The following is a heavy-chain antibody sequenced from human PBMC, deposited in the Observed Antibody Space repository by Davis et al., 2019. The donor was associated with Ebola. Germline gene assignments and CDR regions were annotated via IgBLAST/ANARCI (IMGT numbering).Heavy chain of an antibody. CDR1: GGSISSGGYS. CDR2: IYHSGST. V-gene: IGHV4-30-2*01. J-gene: IGHJ5*02. Sequence: MPSETLSLTCAVPGGSISSGGYSWSWIRQPPGKGLEWIGYIYHSGSTYYNPSLKSPVTISVDRSKNQFSLKLSSVTAADTAVYYCARGKPFGSSFWFDPWGQGTLVTVSS. CDR3: ARGKPFGSSFWFDP. D-gene: IGHD6-13*01.